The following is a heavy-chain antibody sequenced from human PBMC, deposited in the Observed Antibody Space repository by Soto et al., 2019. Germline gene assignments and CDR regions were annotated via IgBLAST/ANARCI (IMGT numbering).Heavy chain of an antibody. V-gene: IGHV4-59*01. J-gene: IGHJ3*02. CDR1: GGSISSYY. D-gene: IGHD5-12*01. CDR3: ARDRSGYDMRAFDI. Sequence: SETLSLTCTVSGGSISSYYWSWIRQPPGKGLEWIGYIYYSGSTNYNPSLKSQVTISVDTSKNQFSLKLSSVTAADTAVYYCARDRSGYDMRAFDIWGQGTMVTVSS. CDR2: IYYSGST.